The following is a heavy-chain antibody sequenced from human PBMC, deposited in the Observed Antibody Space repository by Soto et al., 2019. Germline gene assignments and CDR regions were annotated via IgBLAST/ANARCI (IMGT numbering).Heavy chain of an antibody. J-gene: IGHJ4*02. CDR3: ASNEAIVVVVAAPEW. CDR1: GFTFSSYA. V-gene: IGHV3-30-3*01. Sequence: QVQLVESGGGVVQPGRSLRLSCAASGFTFSSYAMHWVRQAPGKGLEWVAVISYDGSNKYYADSVKGRFTISRDNSKNTLYLQMNSLRAEDTAVYYCASNEAIVVVVAAPEWWGQGTLVTVSS. D-gene: IGHD2-15*01. CDR2: ISYDGSNK.